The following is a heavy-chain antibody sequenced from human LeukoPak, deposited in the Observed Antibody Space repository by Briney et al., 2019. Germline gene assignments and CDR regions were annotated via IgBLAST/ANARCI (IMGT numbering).Heavy chain of an antibody. Sequence: KPSETLSLSCTVSGGSISSYYWSWIRQPPGKGLEWIGYIHSSESTNYNPSLKSRVTISVDTSKNQFSLKLSSVTAADTAVYYCARSGTMVVMRPMYYWGQGTLVTVSS. J-gene: IGHJ4*02. V-gene: IGHV4-59*08. CDR3: ARSGTMVVMRPMYY. CDR2: IHSSEST. CDR1: GGSISSYY. D-gene: IGHD4-23*01.